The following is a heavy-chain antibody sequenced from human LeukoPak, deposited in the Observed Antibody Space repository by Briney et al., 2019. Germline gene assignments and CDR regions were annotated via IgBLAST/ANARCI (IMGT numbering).Heavy chain of an antibody. CDR3: ASDGGANFDY. Sequence: PGGSLRLSCAAFGFTFNNYWMSWVRQAPGKGLEWVANIKQDGSKKYYVDSVKGRFTISRDNTKNSLYLQMNSLRAEDTAVYYCASDGGANFDYWGQGTLVTVSS. CDR1: GFTFNNYW. V-gene: IGHV3-7*01. CDR2: IKQDGSKK. J-gene: IGHJ4*02. D-gene: IGHD2-15*01.